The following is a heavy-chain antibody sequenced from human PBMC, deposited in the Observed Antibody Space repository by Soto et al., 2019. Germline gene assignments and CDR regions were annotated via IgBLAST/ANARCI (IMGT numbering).Heavy chain of an antibody. Sequence: EVQLLESGGGLVQPGGSLRLSCAASGFTFSSYAMSWVRQAPGKGLEWVSAISGSGGSTYYADSVKGRYTISRDNSKNTLYLQMNSLRAEDTAVYYCAPHRMIELYFAYWGQGTLVTVSS. J-gene: IGHJ4*02. CDR1: GFTFSSYA. CDR2: ISGSGGST. CDR3: APHRMIELYFAY. V-gene: IGHV3-23*01. D-gene: IGHD2-21*01.